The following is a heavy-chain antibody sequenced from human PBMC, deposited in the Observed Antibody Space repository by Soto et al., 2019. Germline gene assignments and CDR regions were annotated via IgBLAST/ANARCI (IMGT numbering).Heavy chain of an antibody. Sequence: QVQLVQSGAEVKKPGSSVKVSCKASGYNFINYGITWVRQAPGQGLEWMGWISVHNGNIKYAQKLQGRVTLTTDPSTSTAYMELRSLRSDDTAVYYCVRDLDGSGSYYTDYWGPGTVVTVSS. CDR2: ISVHNGNI. D-gene: IGHD3-10*01. CDR1: GYNFINYG. V-gene: IGHV1-18*01. CDR3: VRDLDGSGSYYTDY. J-gene: IGHJ4*02.